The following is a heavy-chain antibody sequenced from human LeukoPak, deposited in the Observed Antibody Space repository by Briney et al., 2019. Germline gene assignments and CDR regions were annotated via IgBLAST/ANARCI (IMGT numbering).Heavy chain of an antibody. V-gene: IGHV4-38-2*02. D-gene: IGHD2-15*01. J-gene: IGHJ4*02. CDR3: ARCSGGSCYSAEY. Sequence: SDTLSLTCTVSGYSISSGYYWGWIRPPPGKGLEGIGSIYHSGNNFYNPSLKSRVTISVDTSKNQFSLKLSSVTAADTAVYYCARCSGGSCYSAEYWGQGTLVTVSS. CDR2: IYHSGNN. CDR1: GYSISSGYY.